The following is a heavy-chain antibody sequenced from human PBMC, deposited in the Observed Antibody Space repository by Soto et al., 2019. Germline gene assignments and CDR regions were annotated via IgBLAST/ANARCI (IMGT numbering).Heavy chain of an antibody. CDR2: ISGSGGST. CDR1: GFTFSSYA. CDR3: ANSPHYYYYGMDV. V-gene: IGHV3-23*01. Sequence: SCAASGFTFSSYAMSWVRQAPGKGLEWVSAISGSGGSTYYADSVKGRFTISRDNSKNTLYLQMNSLRAEDTAVYYCANSPHYYYYGMDVWGQGTTVTVSS. J-gene: IGHJ6*02.